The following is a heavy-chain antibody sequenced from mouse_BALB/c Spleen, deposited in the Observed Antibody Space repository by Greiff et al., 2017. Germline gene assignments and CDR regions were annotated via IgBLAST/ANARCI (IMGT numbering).Heavy chain of an antibody. V-gene: IGHV5-12-2*01. CDR1: GFTFSSYT. Sequence: EVQGVESGGGLVQPGGSLKLSCAASGFTFSSYTMSWVRQTPEKRLEWVAYISNGGGSTYYPDTVKGRFTISRDNAKNTLYLQMSSLKSEDTAMYYCARHDDDGYPFAYWGQGTLVTVSA. J-gene: IGHJ3*01. CDR2: ISNGGGST. D-gene: IGHD2-3*01. CDR3: ARHDDDGYPFAY.